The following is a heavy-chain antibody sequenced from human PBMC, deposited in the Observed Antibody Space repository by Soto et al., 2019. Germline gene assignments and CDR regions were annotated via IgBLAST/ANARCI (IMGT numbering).Heavy chain of an antibody. CDR2: IYTSGST. V-gene: IGHV4-4*07. CDR3: ARDLYRAVAGTDYYYYGMDV. Sequence: PSETLSLTCTVSGGSISSYYWSWIRQPAGKGLEWIGRIYTSGSTNYNPSLKSRVTMSVDTSKNQFSLKLSSVTAADTAVYYCARDLYRAVAGTDYYYYGMDVWGQGTTVTVSS. CDR1: GGSISSYY. D-gene: IGHD6-19*01. J-gene: IGHJ6*02.